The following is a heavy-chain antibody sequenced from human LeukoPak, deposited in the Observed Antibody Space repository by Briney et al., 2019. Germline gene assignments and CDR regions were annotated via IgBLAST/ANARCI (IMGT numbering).Heavy chain of an antibody. V-gene: IGHV4-59*08. D-gene: IGHD6-13*01. CDR2: IYYSGST. J-gene: IGHJ4*02. CDR1: GGSLSSYY. Sequence: SETLSLTCTVSGGSLSSYYWSWIRQPPGKGLEWIGYIYYSGSTNYNPSLKSRVTISLDTSKNQFSLKLSSVTAADTAVYYCARHEWGMRAAAGNSSGFDYWGQGTLVTVSS. CDR3: ARHEWGMRAAAGNSSGFDY.